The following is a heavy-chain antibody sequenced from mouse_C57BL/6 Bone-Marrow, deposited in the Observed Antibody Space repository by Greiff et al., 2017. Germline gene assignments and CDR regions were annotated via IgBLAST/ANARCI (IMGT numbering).Heavy chain of an antibody. Sequence: QVQLQQSGAELARPGASVKLSCKASGYTFTSYGISWVKQRTGQGLEWIGEIYPRSGNTYYTEKFKGKATLTADKSSSTAYMELRRLTSEDSAVYCCADTTGYFDYWGQGTTLTVSS. CDR3: ADTTGYFDY. CDR2: IYPRSGNT. D-gene: IGHD5-1-1*01. J-gene: IGHJ2*01. CDR1: GYTFTSYG. V-gene: IGHV1-81*01.